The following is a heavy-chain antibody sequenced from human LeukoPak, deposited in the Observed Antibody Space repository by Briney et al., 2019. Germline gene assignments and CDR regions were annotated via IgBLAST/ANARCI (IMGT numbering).Heavy chain of an antibody. Sequence: PGGSLRLSCAASGFTFSSYWMHWVRQAPGKGLVWVSRINSDGSSTSYADSVKGRFTISRDNAKNTLYLQMNSLSAEDTAVYTCARSFMHQLRLFDPWGQGTLVTVSS. V-gene: IGHV3-74*01. CDR1: GFTFSSYW. J-gene: IGHJ5*02. CDR2: INSDGSST. CDR3: ARSFMHQLRLFDP. D-gene: IGHD2-2*01.